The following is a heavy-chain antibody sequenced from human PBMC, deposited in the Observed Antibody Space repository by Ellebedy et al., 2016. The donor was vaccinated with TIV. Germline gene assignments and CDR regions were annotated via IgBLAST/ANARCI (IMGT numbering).Heavy chain of an antibody. J-gene: IGHJ4*02. D-gene: IGHD5-18*01. Sequence: GESLKISCAASGFTFSSYAMSWVRQAPGKGLEWVSAISGSGGSGGRTYYADSVKGRFTISRDNSQNTLYLQMNSLRAEDTAVYSCANNVDTVTLSYWGQGTLVTVSS. V-gene: IGHV3-23*01. CDR3: ANNVDTVTLSY. CDR2: ISGSGGSGGRT. CDR1: GFTFSSYA.